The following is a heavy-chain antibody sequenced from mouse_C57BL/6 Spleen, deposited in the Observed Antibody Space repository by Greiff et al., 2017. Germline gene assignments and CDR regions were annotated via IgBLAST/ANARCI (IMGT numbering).Heavy chain of an antibody. D-gene: IGHD2-2*01. Sequence: QVQLQQSGAELMKPGASVKLSCKATGSTFTGYWIAWVKQRPGHGLEWIGEILPGSGSTNHNEKFKGKATFTADTTSNTAYMQLSSLTTEDSAIYYRARGGLRYAMDYWGQGTSVTVSS. CDR1: GSTFTGYW. J-gene: IGHJ4*01. CDR3: ARGGLRYAMDY. CDR2: ILPGSGST. V-gene: IGHV1-9*01.